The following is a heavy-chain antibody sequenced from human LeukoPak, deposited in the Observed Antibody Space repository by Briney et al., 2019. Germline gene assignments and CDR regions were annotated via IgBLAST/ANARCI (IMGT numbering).Heavy chain of an antibody. J-gene: IGHJ4*02. Sequence: GASVKVSCKASGYTFTSYGISWVRQAPGQGLEWMGWISAYNGNTYFAQNLQGRVTMTTDTSTSTAYMELRSLRSDDTAVYYCARIREDITIFGVVIIDYFDYWGQGTLVTVSS. CDR1: GYTFTSYG. D-gene: IGHD3-3*01. V-gene: IGHV1-18*01. CDR2: ISAYNGNT. CDR3: ARIREDITIFGVVIIDYFDY.